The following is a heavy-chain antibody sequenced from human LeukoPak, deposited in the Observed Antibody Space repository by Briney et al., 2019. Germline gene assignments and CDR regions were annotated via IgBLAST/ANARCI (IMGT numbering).Heavy chain of an antibody. V-gene: IGHV4-4*07. CDR2: IYTSGST. Sequence: SETPSLTCTVSGGSISSYYWSWIRQPAGKGLEWIGRIYTSGSTNYNPSLKSRVTMSVDTSKNQFSLKLSSVTAADTAVYYCARLGLGFGELSFDIWGQGTMVTVSS. CDR3: ARLGLGFGELSFDI. CDR1: GGSISSYY. D-gene: IGHD3-10*01. J-gene: IGHJ3*02.